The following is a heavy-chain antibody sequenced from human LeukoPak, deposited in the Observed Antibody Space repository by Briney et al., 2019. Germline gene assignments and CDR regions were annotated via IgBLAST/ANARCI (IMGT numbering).Heavy chain of an antibody. CDR1: GSSVSSNRYY. CDR3: ASHRSRIAAAGIVDS. CDR2: VYYSGST. J-gene: IGHJ4*02. Sequence: SETLSLTCAVSGSSVSSNRYYWGWIRQPPGKALEWIGSVYYSGSTFYNPSLKGRVTIAVDTSKNQFSLKLSSVTAADTAVYYCASHRSRIAAAGIVDSWGRGTLVTVSS. D-gene: IGHD6-13*01. V-gene: IGHV4-39*01.